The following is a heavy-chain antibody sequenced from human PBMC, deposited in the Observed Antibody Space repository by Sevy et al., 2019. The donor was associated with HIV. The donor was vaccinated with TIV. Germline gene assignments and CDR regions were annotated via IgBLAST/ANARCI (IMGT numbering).Heavy chain of an antibody. J-gene: IGHJ4*02. V-gene: IGHV3-23*01. Sequence: GGSLRLSCAASGFTFSSYAMSWVRQAPGKGLEWVSAISGSGGSTYYADSVKGRFTISRDNSKNTLYLQMNSLRAEDTAVYYFAKRTSSGYSYYFDYWGQGTLVTVSS. D-gene: IGHD3-22*01. CDR3: AKRTSSGYSYYFDY. CDR2: ISGSGGST. CDR1: GFTFSSYA.